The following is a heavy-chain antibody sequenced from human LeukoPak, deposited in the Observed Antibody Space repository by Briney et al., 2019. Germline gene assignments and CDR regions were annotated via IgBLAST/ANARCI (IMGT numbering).Heavy chain of an antibody. J-gene: IGHJ3*02. CDR2: MNPNSGNT. CDR1: GYTFTSYD. Sequence: ASVKVSCRASGYTFTSYDINWVRQATGQGLEWMGWMNPNSGNTGYAQRFQGRVTMTRNTSIGTAYMELSSLRSEDTAVYYCARGAWDDAFDIWGQGTMVTVSS. D-gene: IGHD1-26*01. V-gene: IGHV1-8*01. CDR3: ARGAWDDAFDI.